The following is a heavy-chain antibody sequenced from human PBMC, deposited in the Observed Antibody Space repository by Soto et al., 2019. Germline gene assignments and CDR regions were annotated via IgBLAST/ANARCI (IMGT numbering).Heavy chain of an antibody. Sequence: QITLKESGPTLVKPTQTLTLTCTFSGFSLTTSGVGVGWIRQPPGKALEWLALIYWNDDQYYIPSLKTRLTITQDTSRNPVVLTMTNMDPGDTATYYCAHKHPADDLTFDSWCQGSLLTVSS. CDR1: GFSLTTSGVG. J-gene: IGHJ4*02. CDR3: AHKHPADDLTFDS. V-gene: IGHV2-5*01. D-gene: IGHD3-16*01. CDR2: IYWNDDQ.